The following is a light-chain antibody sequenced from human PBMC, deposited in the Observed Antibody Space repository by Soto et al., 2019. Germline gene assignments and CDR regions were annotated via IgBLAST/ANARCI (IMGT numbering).Light chain of an antibody. J-gene: IGKJ1*01. V-gene: IGKV1-39*01. CDR2: AIS. CDR1: QSITNY. Sequence: DIQMTQSPSSLSASVGDRVTITCRASQSITNYLNWYQQKPGKAPKLLMYAISTLQSGVPSRFGGSGSGTQFTLTISSLQPEDFATYYCQQSYSSWTFGQGTKVDIK. CDR3: QQSYSSWT.